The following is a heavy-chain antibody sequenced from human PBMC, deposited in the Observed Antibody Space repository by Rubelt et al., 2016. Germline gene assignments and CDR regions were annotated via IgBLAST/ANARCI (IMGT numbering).Heavy chain of an antibody. J-gene: IGHJ4*02. CDR1: GGSLSGYY. D-gene: IGHD7-27*01. CDR3: AASHWGSFDS. CDR2: INHGGST. Sequence: QVHLQQWGAGLLKPSETLSLTCAVHGGSLSGYYWAWIRQAPGKGLEWIGEINHGGSTNYNPSLKSRVTISIDTSKNQFPLKLNSVTAADTAVYYCAASHWGSFDSWGPGTLVTVSS. V-gene: IGHV4-34*02.